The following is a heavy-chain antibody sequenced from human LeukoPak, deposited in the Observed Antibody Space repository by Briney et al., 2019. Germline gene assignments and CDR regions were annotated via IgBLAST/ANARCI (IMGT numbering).Heavy chain of an antibody. CDR3: ARARGVDGDYVAY. Sequence: TPSQTLSLTCTVSGGSISSGSYYWSWIRQPAGKGLEWIGRIYTSGSTNYYPSLKSRVTISVDTSKNQFSLKLSSVTAADTAVYYCARARGVDGDYVAYWGQGTLVTVSS. CDR1: GGSISSGSYY. J-gene: IGHJ4*02. CDR2: IYTSGST. D-gene: IGHD4-17*01. V-gene: IGHV4-61*02.